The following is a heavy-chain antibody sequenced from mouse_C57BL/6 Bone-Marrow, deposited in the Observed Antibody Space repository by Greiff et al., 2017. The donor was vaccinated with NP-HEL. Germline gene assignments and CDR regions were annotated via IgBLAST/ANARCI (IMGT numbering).Heavy chain of an antibody. CDR3: ARGAVTTGDYFDY. V-gene: IGHV2-2*01. D-gene: IGHD2-2*01. Sequence: VQVVESGPGLVQPSQSLSITCTVSGFSLTSYGVHWVRQSPGKGLEWLGVIWSGGSTDYNAAFISRLSISKDNSKSQVFFKMNSLQADDTAIYYCARGAVTTGDYFDYWGQGTTLTVSS. CDR2: IWSGGST. CDR1: GFSLTSYG. J-gene: IGHJ2*01.